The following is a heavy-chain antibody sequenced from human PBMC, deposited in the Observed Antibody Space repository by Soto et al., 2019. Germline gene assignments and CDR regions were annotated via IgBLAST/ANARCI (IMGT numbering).Heavy chain of an antibody. CDR1: GGVFSNYA. D-gene: IGHD3-22*01. CDR2: IVPVFGTP. J-gene: IGHJ5*02. Sequence: ASVKVSCKASGGVFSNYALTWVRQAPGQGLEWVGGIVPVFGTPNYAPKFQGRVTVTADESTRTGYMGLSSLTSEDTAMYYRARGSHYLSTGYYFDNWGQGTLVTVSS. CDR3: ARGSHYLSTGYYFDN. V-gene: IGHV1-69*13.